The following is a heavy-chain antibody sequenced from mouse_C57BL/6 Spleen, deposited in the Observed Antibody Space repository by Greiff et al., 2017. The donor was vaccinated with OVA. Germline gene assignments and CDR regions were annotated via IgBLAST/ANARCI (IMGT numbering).Heavy chain of an antibody. CDR3: AANMVRTRYWYLDV. D-gene: IGHD2-1*01. CDR2: INPSNGGT. Sequence: QVQLQQPGTELVKPGASVKLSCKASGYTFTSYWMHWVKQRPGQGLEWIGNINPSNGGTNYNEKFKSKATLTVDKSSSTAYMQLSSLTAEDSAVYYCAANMVRTRYWYLDVWGTGTTVTVSS. J-gene: IGHJ1*03. CDR1: GYTFTSYW. V-gene: IGHV1-53*01.